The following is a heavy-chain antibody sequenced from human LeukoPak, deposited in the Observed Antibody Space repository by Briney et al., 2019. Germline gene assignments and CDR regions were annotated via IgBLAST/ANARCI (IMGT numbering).Heavy chain of an antibody. CDR2: IYYSGST. D-gene: IGHD6-13*01. V-gene: IGHV4-39*01. CDR3: ARHTRIAAAGRFDY. CDR1: GGSISSSSYY. J-gene: IGHJ4*02. Sequence: PPETLSLTCTVSGGSISSSSYYWGWIRQPPGKGLEWIGSIYYSGSTYYNPSLKSRVTISVDTSKNQFSLKLSSVTAADTAVYYCARHTRIAAAGRFDYWGQGTLVTVSS.